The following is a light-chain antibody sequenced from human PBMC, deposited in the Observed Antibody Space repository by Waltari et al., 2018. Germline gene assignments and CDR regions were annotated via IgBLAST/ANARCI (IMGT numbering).Light chain of an antibody. V-gene: IGKV1-9*01. J-gene: IGKJ3*01. CDR1: QGISSY. CDR2: AAS. Sequence: VGDRVTITCRASQGISSYLAWYQQKPGKAPELLIYAASTLQSGVPSRFSGSGSGTDFTLTISSLQPDDFATYYCQQLNSYPLSFGPGTKVDVK. CDR3: QQLNSYPLS.